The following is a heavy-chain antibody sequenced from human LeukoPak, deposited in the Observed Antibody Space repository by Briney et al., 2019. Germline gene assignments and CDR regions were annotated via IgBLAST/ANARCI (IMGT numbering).Heavy chain of an antibody. Sequence: SETLSLTCTVSGGSISSNSHYWGWIRQPPGKGLEWIGSIYYSGNTYYNPSLKSPVTISVDTSKNQFSLKLTSLTAADTAVYYCARHVAVADMWHFDYWGQGTLVTVSS. CDR1: GGSISSNSHY. D-gene: IGHD6-19*01. V-gene: IGHV4-39*01. CDR3: ARHVAVADMWHFDY. J-gene: IGHJ4*02. CDR2: IYYSGNT.